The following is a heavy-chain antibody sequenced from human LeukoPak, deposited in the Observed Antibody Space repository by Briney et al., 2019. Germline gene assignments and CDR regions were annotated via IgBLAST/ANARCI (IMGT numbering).Heavy chain of an antibody. CDR1: RFTFSSYA. J-gene: IGHJ4*02. V-gene: IGHV3-48*02. CDR3: ARGAARPDY. D-gene: IGHD6-6*01. Sequence: AGGSLSLSCSASRFTFSSYAMHWVRQTPGKGLEWVSYISTSSSTIYYADSVKGRFTISRDNARNSLYLQMNSLRDEDTAVYYCARGAARPDYWGQGTLVTVSS. CDR2: ISTSSSTI.